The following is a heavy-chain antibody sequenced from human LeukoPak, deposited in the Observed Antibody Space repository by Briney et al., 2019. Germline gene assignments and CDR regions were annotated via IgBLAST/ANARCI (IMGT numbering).Heavy chain of an antibody. D-gene: IGHD1-7*01. CDR1: GYTFTGYY. CDR2: INPNSGGT. J-gene: IGHJ3*02. CDR3: ARGYSELELRAFDI. Sequence: GASVKVSCKASGYTFTGYYMHWVRQAPGQGLEWMGWINPNSGGTNYAQKFQGRVTMTRDTSISTAYMELSSLRSEDTAVYYCARGYSELELRAFDIWGQGTMVTVSS. V-gene: IGHV1-2*02.